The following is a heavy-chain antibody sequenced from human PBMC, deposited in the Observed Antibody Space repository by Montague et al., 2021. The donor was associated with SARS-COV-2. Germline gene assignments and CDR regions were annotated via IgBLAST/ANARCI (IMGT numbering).Heavy chain of an antibody. V-gene: IGHV4-39*07. CDR1: GGSISSSSYY. CDR2: IYYSGST. CDR3: VRGNTWEGYSYGFDY. J-gene: IGHJ4*02. Sequence: SETLSLTCTVSGGSISSSSYYWGWIRQPPGKGLEWVGSIYYSGSTYYXXXVESRVTISVDTSKNQFSLKLSSVTAADTAVYYCVRGNTWEGYSYGFDYWGQGTLVTVSS. D-gene: IGHD5-18*01.